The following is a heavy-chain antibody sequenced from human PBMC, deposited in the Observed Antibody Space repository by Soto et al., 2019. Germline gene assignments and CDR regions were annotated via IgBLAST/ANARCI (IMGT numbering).Heavy chain of an antibody. J-gene: IGHJ4*02. D-gene: IGHD6-19*01. CDR2: IYYSGST. Sequence: PSETLSLTCTVSGGSISSGDYYWSWIRQPPGKGLEWIGYIYYSGSTYYNPSLKSRVTISVDTSKNQFSLKLSSVTAADTAVYYCARYPRANTAVAGTQSSRYFDYWGQGTLVTVSS. CDR1: GGSISSGDYY. CDR3: ARYPRANTAVAGTQSSRYFDY. V-gene: IGHV4-30-4*01.